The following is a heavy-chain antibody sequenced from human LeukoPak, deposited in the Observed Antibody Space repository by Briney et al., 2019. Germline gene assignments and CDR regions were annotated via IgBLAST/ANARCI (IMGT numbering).Heavy chain of an antibody. CDR1: GGSISDGTYY. V-gene: IGHV4-39*01. J-gene: IGHJ4*02. D-gene: IGHD1-1*01. CDR3: ARRTTESYSDY. Sequence: WETLSLTCTVSGGSISDGTYYWGWIRQPPGKGLEWIGTIHYSGTTHYNRSLKSRVTLSVDTSKNQFSLRLSSVTAADTAVYYCARRTTESYSDYWGQGTLVTVST. CDR2: IHYSGTT.